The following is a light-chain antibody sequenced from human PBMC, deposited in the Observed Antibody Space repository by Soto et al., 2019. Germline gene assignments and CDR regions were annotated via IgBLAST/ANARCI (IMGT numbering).Light chain of an antibody. J-gene: IGKJ1*01. CDR1: QTINTY. Sequence: ILLTQSPSSLSASVGDRVTITCRASQTINTYLNWYQQTPGKAHKLLIYAAFSLQSGVQSRFSGSGSGTDFTLTIRSLHPEDSATYFCQQSYITPPTFGQGTKVDIK. CDR3: QQSYITPPT. CDR2: AAF. V-gene: IGKV1-39*01.